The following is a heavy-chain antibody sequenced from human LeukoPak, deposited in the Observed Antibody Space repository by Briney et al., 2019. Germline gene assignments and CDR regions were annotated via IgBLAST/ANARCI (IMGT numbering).Heavy chain of an antibody. CDR2: INPSSGTT. J-gene: IGHJ4*02. CDR3: ARDKALLKGLILYNFDY. D-gene: IGHD6-19*01. V-gene: IGHV1-46*01. CDR1: GYTFTSYG. Sequence: ASVKVSCKASGYTFTSYGISWVRQAPGQGLEWVGMINPSSGTTRYAQRFQGRVTMTRDTSTTTVYMELSSLRSEDTAVYYCARDKALLKGLILYNFDYWGQGTLVTVSS.